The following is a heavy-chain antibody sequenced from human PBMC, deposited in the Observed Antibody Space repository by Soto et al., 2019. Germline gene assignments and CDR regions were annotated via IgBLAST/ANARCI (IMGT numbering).Heavy chain of an antibody. CDR1: GYTFTSYD. D-gene: IGHD6-19*01. CDR3: AREAGSGWTYYYYYMDV. CDR2: MNPNSGNT. J-gene: IGHJ6*03. V-gene: IGHV1-8*01. Sequence: ASVKVSCKASGYTFTSYDINWVRQATGQGLEWMGWMNPNSGNTGYAQKFQGRVTMTRNTSISTAYMELSSLRSEDTAVYYCAREAGSGWTYYYYYMDVWGKGTTVTVSS.